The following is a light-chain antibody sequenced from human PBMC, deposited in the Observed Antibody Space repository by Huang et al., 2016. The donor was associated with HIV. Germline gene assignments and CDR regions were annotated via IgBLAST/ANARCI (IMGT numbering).Light chain of an antibody. CDR1: QSVNTN. Sequence: VMMSQSPATLAASPGERVTLSCGASQSVNTNLAWYQQKPGQPPRLLIYAASTRATCVPARLAGSGSGTEFTLTIDSLQSDDFAVYYCQQYNKWPPEYTFGQGTRLEIK. J-gene: IGKJ2*01. V-gene: IGKV3-15*01. CDR2: AAS. CDR3: QQYNKWPPEYT.